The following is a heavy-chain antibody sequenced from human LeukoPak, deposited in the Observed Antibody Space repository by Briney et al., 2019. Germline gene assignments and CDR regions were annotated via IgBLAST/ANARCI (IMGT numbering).Heavy chain of an antibody. V-gene: IGHV4-61*02. J-gene: IGHJ4*02. CDR3: ARDRGGAAAGTLDY. Sequence: SETLSLTCTVSGGSISSSSYYWSWIRQPAGKGLEWIGRIYTSGSTNYNPSLKSRVTMSVDTSKNQFSLKLSSVTAADTAVYYCARDRGGAAAGTLDYWGQGTLVTVSS. D-gene: IGHD6-13*01. CDR1: GGSISSSSYY. CDR2: IYTSGST.